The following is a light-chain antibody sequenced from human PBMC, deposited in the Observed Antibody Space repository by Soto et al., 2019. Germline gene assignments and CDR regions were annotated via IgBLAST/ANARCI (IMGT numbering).Light chain of an antibody. CDR2: DVT. CDR1: SNDIGGYNY. CDR3: SSYSSTRNRRL. Sequence: QSALTQPASVSGSPGQSITIPCTGTSNDIGGYNYVSWYQQFPGKAPKLIIYDVTNRPSGVSFRFSGAKSGNTASLTISGLQAEDEAGYPCSSYSSTRNRRLFGDGTKVTVL. J-gene: IGLJ1*01. V-gene: IGLV2-14*03.